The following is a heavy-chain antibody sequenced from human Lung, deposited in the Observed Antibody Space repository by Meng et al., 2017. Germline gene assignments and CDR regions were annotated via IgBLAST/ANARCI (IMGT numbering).Heavy chain of an antibody. Sequence: QAQLVLSGGEVKKRVASVKVSCKASGYTFTNYGITWVRQAPGQGLEWMGWINAYNGDTNYAQTLQGRVTMTTDTSTSTAYMELRSLRSDDTAVYYCARVEVGITSGDYWGQGTLVTVSS. J-gene: IGHJ4*02. CDR3: ARVEVGITSGDY. V-gene: IGHV1-18*01. CDR1: GYTFTNYG. CDR2: INAYNGDT. D-gene: IGHD2-21*01.